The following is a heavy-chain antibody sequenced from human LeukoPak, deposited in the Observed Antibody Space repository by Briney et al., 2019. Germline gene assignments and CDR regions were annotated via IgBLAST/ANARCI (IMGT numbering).Heavy chain of an antibody. V-gene: IGHV1-18*01. J-gene: IGHJ4*02. Sequence: ASVKVSCKASGHTFTSYGISWVRQAPGQGLEWMGWISAYNGNTNYAQKLQGRVTMATDASTSTAYMELRSLRSDDTAVYYCAREVKIFGVVMISDPFDYWGQGTLVTVSS. CDR3: AREVKIFGVVMISDPFDY. CDR2: ISAYNGNT. D-gene: IGHD3-3*01. CDR1: GHTFTSYG.